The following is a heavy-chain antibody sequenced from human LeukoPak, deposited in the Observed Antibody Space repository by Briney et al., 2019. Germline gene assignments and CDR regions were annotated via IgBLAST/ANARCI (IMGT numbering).Heavy chain of an antibody. V-gene: IGHV3-48*02. CDR3: ARDAYYDFWSGYHDAFDI. CDR2: ISSSSSTI. Sequence: GGSLRLSCAATGFTFSSYSMNWVRQAPGKGLEWVSYISSSSSTIYYADSVKGRFTISRDNAKNSLYLQMNSLRDEDTAVYYCARDAYYDFWSGYHDAFDIWGQGTMVTVSS. J-gene: IGHJ3*02. D-gene: IGHD3-3*01. CDR1: GFTFSSYS.